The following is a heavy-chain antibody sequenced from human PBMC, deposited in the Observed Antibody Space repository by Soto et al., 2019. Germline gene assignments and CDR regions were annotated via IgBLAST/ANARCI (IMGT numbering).Heavy chain of an antibody. CDR1: GYTFTSYG. V-gene: IGHV1-18*01. D-gene: IGHD2-2*01. Sequence: QVQPVQSGAEVKKPGASVKVSCKASGYTFTSYGISWVRQAPGQGLEWMGWISAYNGNTNCAQKLQGRVTMTTDTSTSTAYMELRSLRSDDTAVYYCARHCSSTSCYDPDFDYWGQGTLVTVSS. CDR3: ARHCSSTSCYDPDFDY. CDR2: ISAYNGNT. J-gene: IGHJ4*02.